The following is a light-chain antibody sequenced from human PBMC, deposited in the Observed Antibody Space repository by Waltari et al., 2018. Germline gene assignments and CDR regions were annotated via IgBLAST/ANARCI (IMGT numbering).Light chain of an antibody. CDR3: QSYDTSDVV. V-gene: IGLV6-57*02. CDR1: SGSIASNY. CDR2: ENN. J-gene: IGLJ2*01. Sequence: NFVLTQPHSVSESPGKTVTISCTGSSGSIASNYVQWYQQRPGSAPTTVIYENNQRPSGVPGRLSGSIDSSSNSASLTISGLKTEDEADYYCQSYDTSDVVFGGGTKLTVL.